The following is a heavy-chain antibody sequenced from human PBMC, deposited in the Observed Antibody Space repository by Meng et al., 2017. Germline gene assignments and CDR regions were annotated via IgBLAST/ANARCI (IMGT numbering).Heavy chain of an antibody. Sequence: QGQSHEVGPGLVSASQTLSLTCTVSGGSISSGCYYWSWTRQHPGKGLEWIGYIYYSGSTYYNPSLKSRVTISVDTSKNQFSLKLSSVTAADTAVYYCARGSYYGSGDYWGQGTLVTVSS. J-gene: IGHJ4*02. D-gene: IGHD3-10*01. V-gene: IGHV4-31*03. CDR3: ARGSYYGSGDY. CDR2: IYYSGST. CDR1: GGSISSGCYY.